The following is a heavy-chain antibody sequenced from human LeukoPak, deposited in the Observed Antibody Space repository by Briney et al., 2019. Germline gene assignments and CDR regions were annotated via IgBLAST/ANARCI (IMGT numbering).Heavy chain of an antibody. CDR1: GFTVSSNY. CDR3: ARDRRAYCSGGSCYYSYYYYYMDV. V-gene: IGHV3-7*01. D-gene: IGHD2-15*01. Sequence: PGGSLRLSCAASGFTVSSNYMSWVRQAPGKGLEGVANIKQDGSEKYYVDSVKGRFTISRDNAKNSLYLQMNSLRAEDTAVYYCARDRRAYCSGGSCYYSYYYYYMDVWGKGTTVTVSS. J-gene: IGHJ6*03. CDR2: IKQDGSEK.